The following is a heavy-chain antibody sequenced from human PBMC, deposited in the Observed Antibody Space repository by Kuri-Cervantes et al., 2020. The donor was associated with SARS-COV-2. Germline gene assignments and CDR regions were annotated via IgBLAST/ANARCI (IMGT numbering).Heavy chain of an antibody. CDR3: ARRNRNYDFWSGYDY. Sequence: GESLKISCAASGFTFSSYGMHWVRQAPGKGLKWVAFIRYDGSNKYYADSVKGRFTISRDNAKNSLYLQMNSLRAEDTAVYYCARRNRNYDFWSGYDYWGQGTLVTVSS. D-gene: IGHD3-3*01. CDR2: IRYDGSNK. CDR1: GFTFSSYG. V-gene: IGHV3-30*02. J-gene: IGHJ4*02.